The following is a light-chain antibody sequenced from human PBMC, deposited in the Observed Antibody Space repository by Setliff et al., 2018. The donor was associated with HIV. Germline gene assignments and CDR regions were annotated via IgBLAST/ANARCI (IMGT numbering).Light chain of an antibody. CDR1: SSDVGGYNF. CDR2: QVN. CDR3: CSYAGTNTYV. V-gene: IGLV2-23*02. Sequence: QSALTQPASVSGSPGQSITISCTGSSSDVGGYNFVSWYQQHPGKAPKLMIYQVNKRPSGVSNRFSGSKSGNTASLTISGLQAEDETDYYCCSYAGTNTYVFGTGTKVTVL. J-gene: IGLJ1*01.